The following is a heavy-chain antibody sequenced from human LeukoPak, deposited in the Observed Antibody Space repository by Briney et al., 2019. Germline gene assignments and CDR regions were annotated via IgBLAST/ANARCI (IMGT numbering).Heavy chain of an antibody. CDR3: ARVALGGWYFDL. Sequence: ASVKVSCKASGYTFTTYAISWVRQAPGQGLEWMGWISTYNGNTNYAQKFQGRVTLTTDTSTRTAYMDLRSLRSDDTAVYHCARVALGGWYFDLWGRGTLVTVSS. CDR2: ISTYNGNT. D-gene: IGHD2-15*01. V-gene: IGHV1-18*01. J-gene: IGHJ2*01. CDR1: GYTFTTYA.